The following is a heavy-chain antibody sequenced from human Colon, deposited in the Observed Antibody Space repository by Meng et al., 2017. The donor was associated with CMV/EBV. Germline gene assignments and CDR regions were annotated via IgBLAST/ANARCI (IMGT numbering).Heavy chain of an antibody. CDR1: GYSISSSNW. V-gene: IGHV4-28*01. J-gene: IGHJ3*02. Sequence: AVAGYSISSSNWWGWIRQPPEKGLEWIGYIYYSGTTYYNPSLKSRVTMSVDTSKNQFSLKLSSVTAVDTAVYYCARTPTGEGAAFDIWGQGAMVTVSS. D-gene: IGHD7-27*01. CDR2: IYYSGTT. CDR3: ARTPTGEGAAFDI.